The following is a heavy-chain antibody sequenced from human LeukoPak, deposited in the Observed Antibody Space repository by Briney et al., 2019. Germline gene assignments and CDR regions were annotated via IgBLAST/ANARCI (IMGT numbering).Heavy chain of an antibody. J-gene: IGHJ4*02. Sequence: PGGSLRLSCAASGFTFSTYTMYWVRHPPGKRLEWVSIIGNNGGGIHYADSVKGRFTISRDNSRSTLYLQMNSLRPEDTAIYYCAREGYYGSGSPPSLYFNYWGQGTLVTVSS. V-gene: IGHV3-23*01. D-gene: IGHD3-10*01. CDR2: IGNNGGGI. CDR1: GFTFSTYT. CDR3: AREGYYGSGSPPSLYFNY.